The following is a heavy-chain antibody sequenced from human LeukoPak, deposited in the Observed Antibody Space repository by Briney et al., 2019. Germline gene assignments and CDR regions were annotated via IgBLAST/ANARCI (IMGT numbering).Heavy chain of an antibody. CDR2: IRPAGDT. Sequence: GGALRLSCAASGFIFSTYEMHWVRQAPGKGVEWVSTIRPAGDTKYPGSVQGRFPVSRENAKTSLYLQMNSLRAGDTAVYYCVVQSSGVVYWGQGTLVTVSS. CDR1: GFIFSTYE. J-gene: IGHJ4*02. D-gene: IGHD1-1*01. V-gene: IGHV3-13*04. CDR3: VVQSSGVVY.